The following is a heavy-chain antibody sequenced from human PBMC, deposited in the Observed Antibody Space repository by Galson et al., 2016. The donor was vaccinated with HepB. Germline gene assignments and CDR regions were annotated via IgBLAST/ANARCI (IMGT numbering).Heavy chain of an antibody. V-gene: IGHV4-39*01. Sequence: SETLSLTCTVSGGSISSSSYYWGWIRQPPGKGLEWIGSIYYSGSTYYNPSLKSRVTISVDTSKNQFSLKLSPVTAADTAVYYCARQPYCSSTSCYTYYFDYWGQGTLVTVSS. CDR3: ARQPYCSSTSCYTYYFDY. J-gene: IGHJ4*02. D-gene: IGHD2-2*02. CDR2: IYYSGST. CDR1: GGSISSSSYY.